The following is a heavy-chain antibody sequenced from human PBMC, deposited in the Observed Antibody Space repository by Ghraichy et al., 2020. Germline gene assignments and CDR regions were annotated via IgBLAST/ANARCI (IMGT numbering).Heavy chain of an antibody. Sequence: ETLSLTCVASGFTFSNAWMRWVRQAPGKGLEWVGRIKSKTDGGTTDYAAPVKGRFTISRDDSKNTLYLQMNSLKTEDTAVYYCNTDSGSYYGSHSFDYWGQGTLVTVSS. CDR1: GFTFSNAW. D-gene: IGHD1-26*01. CDR2: IKSKTDGGTT. V-gene: IGHV3-15*01. J-gene: IGHJ4*02. CDR3: NTDSGSYYGSHSFDY.